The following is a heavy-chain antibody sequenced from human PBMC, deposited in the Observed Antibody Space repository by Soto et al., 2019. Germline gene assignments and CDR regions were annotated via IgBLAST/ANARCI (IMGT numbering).Heavy chain of an antibody. CDR3: ARDSPKGGYYSATNYYYYYGMDV. J-gene: IGHJ6*02. Sequence: QVQLVQSGAEVKKPGASVKVSCKASGYTFTSYGISWVRQAPGQGLEWMGGIIPIFGTANYAQKFQGRVTITADESTSTAYMELSSLRSEDTAVYYCARDSPKGGYYSATNYYYYYGMDVWGQGTTVTVSS. V-gene: IGHV1-69*13. CDR1: GYTFTSYG. D-gene: IGHD3-10*01. CDR2: IIPIFGTA.